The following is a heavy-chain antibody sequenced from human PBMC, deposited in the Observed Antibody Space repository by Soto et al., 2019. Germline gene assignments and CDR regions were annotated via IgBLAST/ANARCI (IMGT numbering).Heavy chain of an antibody. D-gene: IGHD2-2*01. CDR3: ARSQGSSTSLAIYYYYYYGMDV. CDR2: IIPISGTA. V-gene: IGHV1-69*01. J-gene: IGHJ6*02. CDR1: GGTFSSYA. Sequence: QVQLVQSGAEVKKPGSSVKVSCKASGGTFSSYAISWVRQAPGQGLEWMGGIIPISGTANYAQQFQGRVTITADESTSTAYMELSSLRSEDTAVYYCARSQGSSTSLAIYYYYYYGMDVWGQGTTVTVSS.